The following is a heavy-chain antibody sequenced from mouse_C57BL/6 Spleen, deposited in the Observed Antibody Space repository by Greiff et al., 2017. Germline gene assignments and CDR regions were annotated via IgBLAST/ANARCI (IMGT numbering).Heavy chain of an antibody. CDR2: IDPEDGET. CDR3: ARGWLTGTADY. Sequence: VQLKQSGAELVKPGASVKLSCTASGFNIKDYYMHWVKQRTEQGLEWIGRIDPEDGETKYAPKFQGKATITADKSANTAYLQLSSLTSEDTAVYYRARGWLTGTADYWGQGTTLTVSS. CDR1: GFNIKDYY. D-gene: IGHD4-1*01. V-gene: IGHV14-2*01. J-gene: IGHJ2*01.